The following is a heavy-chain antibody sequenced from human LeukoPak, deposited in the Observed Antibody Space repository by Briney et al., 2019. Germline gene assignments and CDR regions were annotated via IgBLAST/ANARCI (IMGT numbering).Heavy chain of an antibody. D-gene: IGHD3-10*01. CDR1: EFTFSSYW. V-gene: IGHV3-74*01. Sequence: GGSLRLSCAASEFTFSSYWMHWVRHAPGKGLVWVSRINTDGSTTSYADSVKGRFTISRDNAKNSLYLQMNSLRAEDTALYYCAKDGGAKGIITTVFDYWGQGTLVTVSS. J-gene: IGHJ4*02. CDR3: AKDGGAKGIITTVFDY. CDR2: INTDGSTT.